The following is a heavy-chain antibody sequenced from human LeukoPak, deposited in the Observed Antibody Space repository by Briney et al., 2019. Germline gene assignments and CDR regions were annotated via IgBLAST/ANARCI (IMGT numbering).Heavy chain of an antibody. V-gene: IGHV3-7*01. J-gene: IGHJ4*02. CDR2: IRDDGGEI. CDR3: ARDKPRGSYYGSIFDS. CDR1: GFTFSSYW. Sequence: GGSLRPSCEASGFTFSSYWMSWVRQAPGKGLEWVANIRDDGGEIYYVDSVKGRFTISRDNAKSSLFLQMNSLRAEDAAVYYCARDKPRGSYYGSIFDSWGQGTLVTVSS. D-gene: IGHD1-26*01.